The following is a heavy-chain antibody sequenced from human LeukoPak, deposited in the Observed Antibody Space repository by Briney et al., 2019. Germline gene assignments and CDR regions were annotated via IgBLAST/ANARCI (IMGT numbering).Heavy chain of an antibody. D-gene: IGHD5-18*01. CDR2: IYHSGNT. V-gene: IGHV4-38-2*02. CDR3: ARDVGRYTYGYRPTELYWYFDL. J-gene: IGHJ2*01. CDR1: GYSISSGYY. Sequence: SETLSLTCSVSGYSISSGYYWGWIRQPPGKGLEWIGSIYHSGNTYNNRSLKSRVTISVDTSKNQFSLKLSSVTAADTAVYYCARDVGRYTYGYRPTELYWYFDLWGRGTRATVSS.